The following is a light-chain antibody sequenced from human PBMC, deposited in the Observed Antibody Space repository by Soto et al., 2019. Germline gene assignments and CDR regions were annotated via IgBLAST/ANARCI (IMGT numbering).Light chain of an antibody. Sequence: DIQMTQSPSTLSASVGDRVTITCRASQSISSWVAWYQQQPGKGTKLLIYKASHLESGVPSSFSGSGSGTEFTLTISSLQPGDCATNYCQHYNTYPWTFGHGTKVDIK. CDR2: KAS. J-gene: IGKJ1*01. CDR1: QSISSW. V-gene: IGKV1-5*03. CDR3: QHYNTYPWT.